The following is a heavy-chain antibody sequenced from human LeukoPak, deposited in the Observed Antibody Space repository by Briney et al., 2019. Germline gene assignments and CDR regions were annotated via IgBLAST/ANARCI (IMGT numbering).Heavy chain of an antibody. CDR1: GFTFSSYA. D-gene: IGHD3-22*01. V-gene: IGHV3-23*01. CDR3: AKEEDYYDSSGYPLPAIPH. CDR2: ISGSGGNT. Sequence: PGGSLRLSCAASGFTFSSYAISWVRQAPGKGLEWVSAISGSGGNTYYADSVKGRFTISRDNSKNTLYLQMNSLRAEDTAVYYCAKEEDYYDSSGYPLPAIPHWGQGTLVTVSS. J-gene: IGHJ4*02.